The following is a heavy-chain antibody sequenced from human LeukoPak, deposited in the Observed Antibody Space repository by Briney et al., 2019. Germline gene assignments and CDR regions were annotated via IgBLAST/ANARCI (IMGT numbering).Heavy chain of an antibody. CDR2: IYPGDSDT. D-gene: IGHD4-17*01. V-gene: IGHV5-51*01. CDR3: ARTVSADPFAFDI. Sequence: GEFLKISCKGSGYNFAGFWIGWVRQMPGKGLEWMGIIYPGDSDTTYNPSFQGRVTISADKSISTAYLQWSSLKASDAAMYYCARTVSADPFAFDIWGQGTMVTVSS. CDR1: GYNFAGFW. J-gene: IGHJ3*02.